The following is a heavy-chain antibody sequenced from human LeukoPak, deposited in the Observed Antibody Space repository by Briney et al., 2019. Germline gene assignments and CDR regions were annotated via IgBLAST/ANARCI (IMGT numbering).Heavy chain of an antibody. V-gene: IGHV3-30*03. Sequence: GGSLRLSCAASGVTFSSYGMHWVRQAPGKGLEWVALISSDGNDKLYGDSVKGRFTISRDNSKSTLYLQMNSLRAEDTAVYYCTTKVIRGNSGDDYDDWGQGTLVTVSS. J-gene: IGHJ4*02. D-gene: IGHD5-12*01. CDR2: ISSDGNDK. CDR3: TTKVIRGNSGDDYDD. CDR1: GVTFSSYG.